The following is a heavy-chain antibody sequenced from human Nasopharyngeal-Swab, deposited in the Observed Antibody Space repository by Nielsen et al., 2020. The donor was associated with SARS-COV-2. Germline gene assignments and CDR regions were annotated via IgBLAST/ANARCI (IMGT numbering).Heavy chain of an antibody. Sequence: ASVKVSCKASGYTFSNYGVSWVRKAPGQGLEWMGWINTYNGDTNYAQNFQGRVTVTTDTSTSTAYMELRSLRSDDTAVYYCARPNYCNGRGCYGATHNWFDPWGQGTLVTVSS. CDR1: GYTFSNYG. J-gene: IGHJ5*02. D-gene: IGHD2-15*01. CDR2: INTYNGDT. V-gene: IGHV1-18*01. CDR3: ARPNYCNGRGCYGATHNWFDP.